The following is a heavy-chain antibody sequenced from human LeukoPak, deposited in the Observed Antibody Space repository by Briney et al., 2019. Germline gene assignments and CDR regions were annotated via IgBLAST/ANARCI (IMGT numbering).Heavy chain of an antibody. D-gene: IGHD3-3*01. V-gene: IGHV1-3*01. CDR1: GYTFTSYA. J-gene: IGHJ6*02. CDR3: ARDRPPPIVQLRFSCGMDV. CDR2: INAGNGNT. Sequence: ASVKVSCKASGYTFTSYAMHWVRQAPGQRLEWMGWINAGNGNTKYSQKFQGRVTITRDTSASTAYMELSSLRSEDTAVYYCARDRPPPIVQLRFSCGMDVRGQGTTVTVSS.